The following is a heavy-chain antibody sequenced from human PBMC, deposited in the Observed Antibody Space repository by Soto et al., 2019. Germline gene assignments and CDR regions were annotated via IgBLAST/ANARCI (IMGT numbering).Heavy chain of an antibody. CDR2: XXXSXSXT. D-gene: IGHD3-3*01. V-gene: IGHV5-51*01. CDR1: GYNFGGYW. CDR3: ARGGVSTRTFDY. Sequence: GEALKISCKGSGYNFGGYWIAWVRQMPGKGLEXMGIXXXSXSXTXYXXXLQGQVTISADKSISSAYLQWSSLRASDTAMYYCARGGVSTRTFDYWGQGTPVTVSS. J-gene: IGHJ4*02.